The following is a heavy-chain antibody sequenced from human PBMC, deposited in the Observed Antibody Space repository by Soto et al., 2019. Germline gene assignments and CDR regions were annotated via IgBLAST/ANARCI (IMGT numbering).Heavy chain of an antibody. J-gene: IGHJ6*02. CDR1: GFTFSNAW. D-gene: IGHD2-2*01. V-gene: IGHV3-11*01. CDR2: ISSSGSTI. Sequence: GGSLRLSCAASGFTFSNAWMNWVRQAPGKGLEWVSYISSSGSTIYYADSVKGRFTISRDNAKNSLYLQMNSLRAEDTAVYYCAKSGQSSWANMDVWGQGTTVTVSS. CDR3: AKSGQSSWANMDV.